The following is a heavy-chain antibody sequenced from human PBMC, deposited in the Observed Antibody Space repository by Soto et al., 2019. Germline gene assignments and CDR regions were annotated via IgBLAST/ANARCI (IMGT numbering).Heavy chain of an antibody. J-gene: IGHJ4*02. CDR3: ASFLGEIGGPDY. V-gene: IGHV4-59*11. Sequence: SETLSLTCTVSGGSISSHYWSWIRQPPGKGLEWIGYIYYSGSTNYNPSLKSRVTISVDTSKNQFSLKLSSVTAADTAVYYCASFLGEIGGPDYWGQGTLVTVSS. CDR1: GGSISSHY. D-gene: IGHD3-16*01. CDR2: IYYSGST.